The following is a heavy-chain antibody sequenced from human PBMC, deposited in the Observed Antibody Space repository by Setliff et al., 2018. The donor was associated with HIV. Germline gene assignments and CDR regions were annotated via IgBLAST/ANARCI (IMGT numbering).Heavy chain of an antibody. V-gene: IGHV4-59*11. J-gene: IGHJ6*03. CDR2: IYYSGST. CDR3: ARGRSRWTNYNYYYMDV. CDR1: GGSISSHY. Sequence: PSETLSLTCTVSGGSISSHYWSWIRQPPGKGLEWIGYIYYSGSTNYNPSLKSRVTISVDTSKNQFSLKLSSVTAADTAVYYCARGRSRWTNYNYYYMDVWGKGTTVTVSS. D-gene: IGHD6-13*01.